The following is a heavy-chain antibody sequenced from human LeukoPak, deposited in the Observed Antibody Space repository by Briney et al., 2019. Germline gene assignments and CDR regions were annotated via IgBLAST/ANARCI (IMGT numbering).Heavy chain of an antibody. V-gene: IGHV4-59*01. Sequence: SETLSLTCTVSGGSISSYYWSWIRQPPGKGLEWIGYIYYSGSTDYNPSLKSRVTISVDTSKNQFSLKLSSVTAADTAVYYCARYLGYCSSTSCYNYYYMDVWGKGTTVTISS. J-gene: IGHJ6*03. D-gene: IGHD2-2*02. CDR3: ARYLGYCSSTSCYNYYYMDV. CDR1: GGSISSYY. CDR2: IYYSGST.